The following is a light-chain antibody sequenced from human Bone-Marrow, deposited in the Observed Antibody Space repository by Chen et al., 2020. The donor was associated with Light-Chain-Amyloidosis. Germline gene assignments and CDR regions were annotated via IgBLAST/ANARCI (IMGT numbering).Light chain of an antibody. CDR2: EVT. Sequence: QSALTQPASVSVSPGQSLTISCTGTSSDVGGDNHVSWYQQHPDKAPKLMIYEVTNRPSWVPDRFSGSKSDNTASLTISGLQTEDEVDYFCSSYTITNTLVFGSGTRVTVL. V-gene: IGLV2-14*01. CDR3: SSYTITNTLV. J-gene: IGLJ1*01. CDR1: SSDVGGDNH.